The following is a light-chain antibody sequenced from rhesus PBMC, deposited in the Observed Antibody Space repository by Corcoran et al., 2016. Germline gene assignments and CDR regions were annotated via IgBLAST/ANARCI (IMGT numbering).Light chain of an antibody. CDR2: GAS. Sequence: ETVLTQSPATLSLSPGERAALSCRASQSVGSYLAWYQQKPGQAPRRLIYGASSRHTGIPDRVSGSGSGTDLPLTLNDLEPEDVGIYYCQQSNNLWTFGRGTKVEIK. CDR1: QSVGSY. CDR3: QQSNNLWT. V-gene: IGKV3-24*04. J-gene: IGKJ1*01.